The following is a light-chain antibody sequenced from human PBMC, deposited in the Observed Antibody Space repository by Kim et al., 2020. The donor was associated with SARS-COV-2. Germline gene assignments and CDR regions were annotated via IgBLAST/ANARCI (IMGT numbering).Light chain of an antibody. Sequence: PASISCRSSQNLLQNNGYNYLDWYLQKPGQSPQLLIYLGSTRASGVPDRFSGSGSGTDFTLKISKVEAEDVGVYYCMQTLQTPLTFGPGTKVDIK. V-gene: IGKV2-28*01. CDR3: MQTLQTPLT. CDR1: QNLLQNNGYNY. J-gene: IGKJ3*01. CDR2: LGS.